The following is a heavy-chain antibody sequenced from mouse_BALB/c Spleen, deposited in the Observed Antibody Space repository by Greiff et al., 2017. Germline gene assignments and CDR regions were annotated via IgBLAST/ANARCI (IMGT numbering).Heavy chain of an antibody. V-gene: IGHV7-3*02. D-gene: IGHD2-4*01. J-gene: IGHJ3*01. Sequence: DVHLVESGGGLVQPGGSLRLSCATSGFTFTDYYMSWVRQPPGKALEWLGFIRNKANGYTTEYSASVKGRFTISRDNSQSILYLQMNTLRAEDSATYYCARDSSMITTGGFAYWGQGTLVTVSA. CDR1: GFTFTDYY. CDR2: IRNKANGYTT. CDR3: ARDSSMITTGGFAY.